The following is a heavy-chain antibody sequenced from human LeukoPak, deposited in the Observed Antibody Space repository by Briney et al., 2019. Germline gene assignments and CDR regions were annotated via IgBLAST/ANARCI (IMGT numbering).Heavy chain of an antibody. CDR1: GFAFSSYG. J-gene: IGHJ4*02. CDR2: ISYDGSNK. Sequence: GRSLRLSCAASGFAFSSYGMHWVRQAPGKGLEWVAVISYDGSNKYYADSVKGRFTISRDNSKNTLYLQMNSLRAEDTAVYYCAKDRSGSYNDYWGQGTLVTVSS. V-gene: IGHV3-30*18. D-gene: IGHD1-26*01. CDR3: AKDRSGSYNDY.